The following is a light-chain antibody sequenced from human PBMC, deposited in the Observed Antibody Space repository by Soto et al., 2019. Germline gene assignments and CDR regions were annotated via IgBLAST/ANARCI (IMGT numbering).Light chain of an antibody. CDR1: SSDICVYKY. Sequence: QSALTQPASVSGSPGQSITISCTGTSSDICVYKYVSWYQQHPGKAPNLMIYEVSTRPSGVSNRFSGSKSGNTASLTISGLQAEDEADYYCSSYTSSSTVVFGGGTKLTVL. V-gene: IGLV2-14*01. CDR3: SSYTSSSTVV. CDR2: EVS. J-gene: IGLJ2*01.